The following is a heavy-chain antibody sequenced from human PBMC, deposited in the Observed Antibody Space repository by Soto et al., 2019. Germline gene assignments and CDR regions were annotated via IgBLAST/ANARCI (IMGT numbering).Heavy chain of an antibody. D-gene: IGHD3-3*01. Sequence: PGGSLRLSCAASGFTFSSYGMHWVRQAPGKGLEWVAVIWYDGSNKYYADSVKGRFTISRDNSKNTLYLQMNSLRAEDTAVYYCAREGPTIFGVEPVALDYWGQGTLVTVSS. CDR2: IWYDGSNK. V-gene: IGHV3-33*01. CDR1: GFTFSSYG. CDR3: AREGPTIFGVEPVALDY. J-gene: IGHJ4*02.